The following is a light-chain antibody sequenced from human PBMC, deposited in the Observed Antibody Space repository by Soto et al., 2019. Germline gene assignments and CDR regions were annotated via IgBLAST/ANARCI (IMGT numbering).Light chain of an antibody. J-gene: IGLJ1*01. CDR2: AVS. V-gene: IGLV2-14*01. CDR3: SSYPATNTLVV. CDR1: RSDVGNYDY. Sequence: QSALTQPASVSGSPGQSITISCTGARSDVGNYDYVSWYQQHPGKAPKLIMYAVSHRPSGVSSRFSGSKSGNTASLTISGLQAEYEAAYYCSSYPATNTLVVFGTGTKLTVL.